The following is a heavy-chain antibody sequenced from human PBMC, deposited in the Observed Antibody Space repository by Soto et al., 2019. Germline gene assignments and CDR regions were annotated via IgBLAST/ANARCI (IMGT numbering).Heavy chain of an antibody. Sequence: QVQLVQSGAEVKKPGSSVKVSCKASGGTFSSYTISWVRQAPGQGLEWMGRIIPILGIANYAQKFQGRVTITPDKSTSPAYMELGSLRSEDPAVYYCASPRDYFDYWGQGTLVTVSS. CDR1: GGTFSSYT. J-gene: IGHJ4*02. CDR3: ASPRDYFDY. CDR2: IIPILGIA. V-gene: IGHV1-69*02.